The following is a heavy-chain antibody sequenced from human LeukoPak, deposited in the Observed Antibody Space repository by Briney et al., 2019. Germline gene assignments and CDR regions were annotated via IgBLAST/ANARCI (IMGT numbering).Heavy chain of an antibody. CDR1: GFTFSSYW. J-gene: IGHJ4*02. D-gene: IGHD3-3*01. V-gene: IGHV3-7*03. CDR3: ARDGTVLRFLEWLFTTPDY. CDR2: IKQDRSEK. Sequence: PGGSLRLSCAASGFTFSSYWMSWVRQAPGKGLEWVANIKQDRSEKYYVDSVKGRFTISRDNAKNSLYLQKNSLRAEDTAVYYCARDGTVLRFLEWLFTTPDYWGQGTLVTVSS.